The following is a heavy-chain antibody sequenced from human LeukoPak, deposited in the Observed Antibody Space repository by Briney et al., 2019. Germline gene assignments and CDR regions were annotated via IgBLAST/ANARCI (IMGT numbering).Heavy chain of an antibody. J-gene: IGHJ4*02. D-gene: IGHD3-22*01. CDR2: SRNKANSYTT. V-gene: IGHV3-72*01. Sequence: GGSLRLSCEASGFTFNDHYMDWVRQAPGKGLEWVGRSRNKANSYTTEYAASVKGRFTISRDDSKNSLNLQMNSLEIEDTAVYYCARGYDRSGWRAIDYWGQGTLVTVSS. CDR1: GFTFNDHY. CDR3: ARGYDRSGWRAIDY.